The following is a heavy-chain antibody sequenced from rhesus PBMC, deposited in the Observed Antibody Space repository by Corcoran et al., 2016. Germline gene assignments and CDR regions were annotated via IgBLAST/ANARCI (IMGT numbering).Heavy chain of an antibody. CDR3: SRGWRTGVLRDAFDF. Sequence: QVQLQESGPGLVKPSETLSLTCAVSGGPISSNYWSWTRQVPGEGLEWIGYNDGASGRTSYNPSLRSRVTLSVDTSKNPLSLTLSSVTAADTAVYYCSRGWRTGVLRDAFDFWGQGLRVTVSS. J-gene: IGHJ3*01. V-gene: IGHV4S11*01. CDR2: NDGASGRT. CDR1: GGPISSNY. D-gene: IGHD3-22*01.